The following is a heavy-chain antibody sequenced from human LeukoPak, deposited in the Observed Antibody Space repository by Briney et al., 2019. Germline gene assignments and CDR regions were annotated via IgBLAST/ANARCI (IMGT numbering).Heavy chain of an antibody. Sequence: GGSLRLSCTASGFTFSSYALYWVRQAPGKGLEWVAIISYDGSNKYYADSVKGRFTISRDSSKNTLYLQMNSLRPEDTAVYYCARDLDFVDIRVMNYWGQGTLVTVSS. V-gene: IGHV3-30*04. CDR2: ISYDGSNK. D-gene: IGHD4-17*01. CDR3: ARDLDFVDIRVMNY. J-gene: IGHJ4*02. CDR1: GFTFSSYA.